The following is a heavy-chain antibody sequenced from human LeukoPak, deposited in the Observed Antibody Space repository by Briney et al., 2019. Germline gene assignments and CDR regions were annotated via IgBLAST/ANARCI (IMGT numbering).Heavy chain of an antibody. J-gene: IGHJ3*02. CDR2: IRYDGSNK. Sequence: GGTLGLSCAASGFTFSSYGMHWVRQAPGKGLEWVAFIRYDGSNKYYADSVKGRFTISRDNSKNTLYLQMNSLRAEDTAVYYCARLDSSGWDNDAFDIWGQGTMVTVSS. CDR1: GFTFSSYG. V-gene: IGHV3-30*02. D-gene: IGHD6-19*01. CDR3: ARLDSSGWDNDAFDI.